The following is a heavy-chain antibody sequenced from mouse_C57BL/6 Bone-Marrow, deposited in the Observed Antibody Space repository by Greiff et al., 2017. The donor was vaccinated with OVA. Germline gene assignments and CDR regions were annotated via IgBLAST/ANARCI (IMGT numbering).Heavy chain of an antibody. D-gene: IGHD1-1*01. Sequence: EVQPQQSGPVLVKPGASVKMSCKASGYTFTDYYMNWVKQSHGKSLEWIGVINPYNGGTSYNQKFKGKATLTVDKSSSTAYMELNSLTSEDSAVYYCARSGYYYGSSFAYWGQGTLVTVSA. CDR1: GYTFTDYY. V-gene: IGHV1-19*01. J-gene: IGHJ3*01. CDR3: ARSGYYYGSSFAY. CDR2: INPYNGGT.